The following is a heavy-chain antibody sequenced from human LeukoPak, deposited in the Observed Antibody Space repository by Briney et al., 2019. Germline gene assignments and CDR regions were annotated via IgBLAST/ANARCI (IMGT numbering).Heavy chain of an antibody. V-gene: IGHV4-31*03. D-gene: IGHD3-22*01. J-gene: IGHJ4*02. Sequence: SETLSLTCTVSGGSISSGGYYWSWIRQHPGKGLEWIGYIYYSGSTYYNPSLKSRVTISVDTSKNQFSLKLSSVTAADTAVYYCAVHPYYYDSSGYTDYWGQGTLVTVSS. CDR2: IYYSGST. CDR1: GGSISSGGYY. CDR3: AVHPYYYDSSGYTDY.